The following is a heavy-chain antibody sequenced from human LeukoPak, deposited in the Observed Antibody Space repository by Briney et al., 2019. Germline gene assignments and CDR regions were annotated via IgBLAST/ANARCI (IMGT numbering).Heavy chain of an antibody. J-gene: IGHJ4*02. CDR2: IIPILGIA. V-gene: IGHV1-69*04. CDR1: GGTFSSYA. D-gene: IGHD5/OR15-5a*01. Sequence: ASVKVSCKASGGTFSSYAISWVRQAPGQGLEWMGRIIPILGIANYAQKFQGRVTITADKSTSTAYMELSSLRSEDTAVYYCAGGVYSVYDYRGAPLDYWGQGTLVTVSS. CDR3: AGGVYSVYDYRGAPLDY.